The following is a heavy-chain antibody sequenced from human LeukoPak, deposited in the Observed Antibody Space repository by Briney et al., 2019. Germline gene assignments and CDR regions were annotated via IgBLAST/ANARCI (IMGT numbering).Heavy chain of an antibody. D-gene: IGHD6-13*01. CDR1: GFTFSSYA. J-gene: IGHJ6*02. CDR2: ISYDGSNK. V-gene: IGHV3-30-3*01. Sequence: GGSLRLSCAASGFTFSSYAMHWVRQAPGKGLEWVAVISYDGSNKYYADSVKGRFTISRDNSKNTLYLQMNSLRAEDTAVYYCARSVGIAAAGTVYYYYGMDVWGQGTTVTVSS. CDR3: ARSVGIAAAGTVYYYYGMDV.